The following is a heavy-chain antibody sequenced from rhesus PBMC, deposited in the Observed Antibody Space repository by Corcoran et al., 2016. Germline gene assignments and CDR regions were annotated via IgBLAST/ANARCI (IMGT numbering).Heavy chain of an antibody. V-gene: IGHV4-80*01. CDR3: AKADYYYDGDHYTYAFDF. CDR1: GASISTNW. CDR2: INGNTGTP. Sequence: QVQLQESGPGLVKPSETLSLTCTVPGASISTNWWSWIRQPPGTGLEWIGEINGNTGTPPYNPSLNSPVAISNDASKNQFSLKLSSVTAADTAVYYCAKADYYYDGDHYTYAFDFWGQGLRVTVSS. J-gene: IGHJ3*01. D-gene: IGHD3-28*01.